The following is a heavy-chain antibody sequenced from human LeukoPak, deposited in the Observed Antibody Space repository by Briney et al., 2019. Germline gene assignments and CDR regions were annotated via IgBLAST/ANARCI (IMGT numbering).Heavy chain of an antibody. CDR2: IYPGDSDT. J-gene: IGHJ4*02. CDR3: ATARIAAAGVFDY. CDR1: GYSFTSYW. V-gene: IGHV5-51*01. D-gene: IGHD6-13*01. Sequence: LGESLKISCKGSGYSFTSYWIGWVRQMPGKGLEWMGIIYPGDSDTRYSPSFQGQVTISADKSISTAYLQWSSLKASDTAMYYCATARIAAAGVFDYWGQGTLVTVSS.